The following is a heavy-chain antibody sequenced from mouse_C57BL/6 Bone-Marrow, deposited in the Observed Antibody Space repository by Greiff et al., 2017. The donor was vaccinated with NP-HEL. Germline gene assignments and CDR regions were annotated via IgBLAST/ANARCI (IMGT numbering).Heavy chain of an antibody. V-gene: IGHV1-82*01. Sequence: QVQLKQSGPELVKPGASVKISCKASGYAFSSSWMNWVKQRPGKGLEWIGRIYPGDGDTNYNGKFKGKATLTADKSSSTAYMQLSSLTSEDSAVYFCARSRYDYDEKYFDVWGTGTTVTVSS. CDR1: GYAFSSSW. CDR2: IYPGDGDT. J-gene: IGHJ1*03. CDR3: ARSRYDYDEKYFDV. D-gene: IGHD2-4*01.